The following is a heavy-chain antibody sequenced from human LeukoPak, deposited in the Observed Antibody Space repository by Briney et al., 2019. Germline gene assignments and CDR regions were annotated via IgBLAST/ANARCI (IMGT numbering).Heavy chain of an antibody. J-gene: IGHJ4*02. V-gene: IGHV3-48*04. CDR2: ISSGSSTI. D-gene: IGHD6-19*01. CDR1: GFTFSSYS. Sequence: PGGSLRLSCAASGFTFSSYSMNWVRQAPGKGLEWVSYISSGSSTIDYADSVKGRFTISRDNAKNSLYLQMNSLRAEDTAVYYCAAGYSSGWRFDYWGQGTLVTVSS. CDR3: AAGYSSGWRFDY.